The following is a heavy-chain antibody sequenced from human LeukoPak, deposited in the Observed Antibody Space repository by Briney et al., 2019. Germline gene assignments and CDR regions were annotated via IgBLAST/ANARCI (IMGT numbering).Heavy chain of an antibody. Sequence: ASVKVSCKASGGTFSSYAITWVRQAPGQGLEWMGWMNPNSGNTGYAQKFQGRVTMTRNTSISTAYMELSSLRSEDTAVYYCYVLLWFGELSSWGQGTLVTVSS. CDR3: YVLLWFGELSS. CDR2: MNPNSGNT. D-gene: IGHD3-10*01. CDR1: GGTFSSYA. V-gene: IGHV1-8*01. J-gene: IGHJ5*02.